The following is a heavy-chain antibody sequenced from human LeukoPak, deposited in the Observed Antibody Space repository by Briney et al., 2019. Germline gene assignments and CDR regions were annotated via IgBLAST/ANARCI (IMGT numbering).Heavy chain of an antibody. Sequence: ASVKVSCKASGYTITGYYMHWGRQTPGQGLEWMGWINANNDGAVYAQKFQGRVTMTRDTSINTAYMELSRLRSDDTAVYYCARKRGVGVDTNAFDMWGQGTMVTVSS. J-gene: IGHJ3*02. CDR3: ARKRGVGVDTNAFDM. CDR1: GYTITGYY. D-gene: IGHD3-3*01. V-gene: IGHV1-2*02. CDR2: INANNDGA.